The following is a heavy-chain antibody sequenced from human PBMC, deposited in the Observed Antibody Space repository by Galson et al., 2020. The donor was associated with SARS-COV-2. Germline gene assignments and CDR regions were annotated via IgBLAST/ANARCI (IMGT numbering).Heavy chain of an antibody. D-gene: IGHD6-13*01. Sequence: SETLSLTCTVYCGSISSYYWSWIRQPPGNGLEWLGYINYKGSNTNNPPLKTPSTRSVDTPKNQFSLKLSSVTAADTAVYYCARDRIAADQSHSYGMDVWGQGTTVTVSS. CDR1: CGSISSYY. CDR3: ARDRIAADQSHSYGMDV. CDR2: INYKGSN. J-gene: IGHJ6*02. V-gene: IGHV4-59*01.